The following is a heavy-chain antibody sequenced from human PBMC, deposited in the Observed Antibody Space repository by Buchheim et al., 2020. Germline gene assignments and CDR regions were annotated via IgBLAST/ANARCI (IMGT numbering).Heavy chain of an antibody. V-gene: IGHV3-30-3*01. D-gene: IGHD3-3*01. CDR2: ISYDGSNK. J-gene: IGHJ4*02. CDR3: ARGRDNDFWSGHPFPIDY. CDR1: GFTFSSYA. Sequence: QVQLVESGGGVVQPGRSLRLSCAASGFTFSSYAMHWVRQAPGKGLEWVAVISYDGSNKYYADSVKGRFTISSENAKNSLYLQMNSLRAEDTAVYYCARGRDNDFWSGHPFPIDYWGQGTL.